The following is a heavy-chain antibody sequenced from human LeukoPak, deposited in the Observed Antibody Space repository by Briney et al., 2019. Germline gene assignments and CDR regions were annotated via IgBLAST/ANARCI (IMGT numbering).Heavy chain of an antibody. Sequence: PSETLSLTRTVSGDSISSYYWSWIRQPAGKGLEWIGRIYTSGSTNYNPSLKSRVTMSVDTSKNQFSLKLSSVTAADTAVYYCARLMVRGVTPKGMDVWGQGTTVTVSS. J-gene: IGHJ6*02. CDR1: GDSISSYY. D-gene: IGHD3-10*01. CDR2: IYTSGST. CDR3: ARLMVRGVTPKGMDV. V-gene: IGHV4-4*07.